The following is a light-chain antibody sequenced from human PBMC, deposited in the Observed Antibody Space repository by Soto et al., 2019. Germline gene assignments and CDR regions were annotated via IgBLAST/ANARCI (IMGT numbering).Light chain of an antibody. Sequence: DIQMTQSPSTLSASVGDRVTITCRASQSIRSWLAWYQQKPGKDPKLLIYKASSLESGVPSRFSGSGSGTEFTLTISSLQPDELATYYCQQYNSYSGTFGQGTKLEIK. J-gene: IGKJ2*01. CDR2: KAS. CDR1: QSIRSW. V-gene: IGKV1-5*03. CDR3: QQYNSYSGT.